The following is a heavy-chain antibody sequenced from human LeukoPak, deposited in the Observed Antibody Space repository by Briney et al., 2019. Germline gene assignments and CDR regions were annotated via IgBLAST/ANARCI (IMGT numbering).Heavy chain of an antibody. Sequence: GGSLRLSCAASGFTFSRYWMLWVRQAPGKGLVWVSRINSDGSSSTYADSVKGRFTISRDNAKNTLYLQMNSLRVEDTAVYYCARSEYSFDYWGQGTLVTVSS. V-gene: IGHV3-74*01. CDR2: INSDGSSS. J-gene: IGHJ4*02. CDR3: ARSEYSFDY. CDR1: GFTFSRYW.